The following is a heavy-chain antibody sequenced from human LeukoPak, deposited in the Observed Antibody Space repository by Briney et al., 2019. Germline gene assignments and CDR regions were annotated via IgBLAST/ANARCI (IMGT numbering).Heavy chain of an antibody. CDR1: GGSISSYY. CDR2: IYYSGST. CDR3: ARAHYDFWSGYYSGVWFDP. D-gene: IGHD3-3*01. J-gene: IGHJ5*02. Sequence: SETLSLTCTVSGGSISSYYWSWIRQPPGKGLEWIGYIYYSGSTNYNPSLKGRVTISVDTSKNQFSLKLSSVTAADTAVYYCARAHYDFWSGYYSGVWFDPWGQGTLVTVSS. V-gene: IGHV4-59*01.